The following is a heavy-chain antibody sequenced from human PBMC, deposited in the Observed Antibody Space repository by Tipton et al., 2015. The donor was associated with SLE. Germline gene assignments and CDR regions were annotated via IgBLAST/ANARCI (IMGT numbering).Heavy chain of an antibody. J-gene: IGHJ4*02. CDR1: GASVRSTSYH. D-gene: IGHD6-19*01. CDR2: IYYDGTA. CDR3: ATVRLQRDGWYPWDF. Sequence: TLSLTCFVSGASVRSTSYHWGWIRQPPGKGLEWIGNIYYDGTAYSTPSLESRVSISVDTSKNQVSLRLASVTAADTAVYYCATVRLQRDGWYPWDFWGQGTLVTVSP. V-gene: IGHV4-39*07.